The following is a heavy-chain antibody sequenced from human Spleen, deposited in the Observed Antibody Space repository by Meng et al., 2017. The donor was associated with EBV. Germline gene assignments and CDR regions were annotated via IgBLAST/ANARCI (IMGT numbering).Heavy chain of an antibody. Sequence: QGQLRESGPGLVKPSQTLSRPCDVCGGSISSGNYYWSWIRQPPGKGLEWIGYISNSGNTYYTPSLKSRVTISVDTSENQFSLKLSSVTAADTAVYFCARAEWSAPYYFDYWGQGTLVTVSS. CDR1: GGSISSGNYY. V-gene: IGHV4-30-4*01. D-gene: IGHD3-3*01. CDR3: ARAEWSAPYYFDY. CDR2: ISNSGNT. J-gene: IGHJ4*02.